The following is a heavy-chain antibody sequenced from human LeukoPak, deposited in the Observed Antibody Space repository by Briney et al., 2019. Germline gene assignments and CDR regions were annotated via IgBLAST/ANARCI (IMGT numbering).Heavy chain of an antibody. J-gene: IGHJ4*02. Sequence: GGSLRLSCAASGFTFSSYSMNWVRQAPGKGLEWVSSISSSSSYIYYADSVKGRFTISRDNAKNSLYLQVNSLRAEDTAVYYCAKVRRWLQFQLDYWGQGTLVTVSS. D-gene: IGHD5-24*01. CDR3: AKVRRWLQFQLDY. V-gene: IGHV3-21*04. CDR2: ISSSSSYI. CDR1: GFTFSSYS.